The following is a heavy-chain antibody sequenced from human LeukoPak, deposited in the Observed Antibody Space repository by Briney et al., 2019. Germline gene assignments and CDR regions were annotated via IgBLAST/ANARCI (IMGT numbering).Heavy chain of an antibody. D-gene: IGHD2-8*01. J-gene: IGHJ6*02. CDR3: ARVPTQWYYYYGMDV. CDR1: GYTFTSYD. CDR2: ISAYNGNT. Sequence: ASVKVSCKASGYTFTSYDINWVRQATGQGLEWMGWISAYNGNTNYAQKLQGRVTMTTDTSTSTAYMELRSLRSDDTAVYYCARVPTQWYYYYGMDVWGQGTTVTVSS. V-gene: IGHV1-18*01.